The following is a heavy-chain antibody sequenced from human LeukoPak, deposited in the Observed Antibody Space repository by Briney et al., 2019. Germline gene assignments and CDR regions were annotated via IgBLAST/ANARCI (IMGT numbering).Heavy chain of an antibody. CDR2: IYYSGST. CDR3: ARSLKAYCGGDCYFDY. D-gene: IGHD2-21*02. Sequence: TSETLSLICSVSGGSISSSSSYWGWIRQPPGKGLEWIGSIYYSGSTYHNASLKSRVSISVDTPKNQFSLKVNSVTAADTAVYYCARSLKAYCGGDCYFDYWGQGTLVTVSS. CDR1: GGSISSSSSY. V-gene: IGHV4-39*07. J-gene: IGHJ4*02.